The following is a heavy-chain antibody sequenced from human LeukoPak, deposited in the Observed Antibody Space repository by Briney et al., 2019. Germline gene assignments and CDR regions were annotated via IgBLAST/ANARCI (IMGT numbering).Heavy chain of an antibody. CDR3: ARRGANSGSYSHFDL. J-gene: IGHJ2*01. V-gene: IGHV4-59*01. CDR1: GGSISSYY. Sequence: SETLSLTCTVSGGSISSYYWSWIRQPPGKGLEWIGHIYYSGSTNYNPSLKSRVTISVDTSKNQFSLKLSSVTAADTAVYSCARRGANSGSYSHFDLWGRGTLVTVSA. D-gene: IGHD1-26*01. CDR2: IYYSGST.